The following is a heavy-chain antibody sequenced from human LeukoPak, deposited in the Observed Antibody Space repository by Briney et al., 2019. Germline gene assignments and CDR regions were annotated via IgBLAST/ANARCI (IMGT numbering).Heavy chain of an antibody. CDR2: INWNGVRT. V-gene: IGHV3-20*04. CDR3: ARGLYGDPEGGDY. D-gene: IGHD4-17*01. J-gene: IGHJ4*02. CDR1: GFTFSSYE. Sequence: PGGSLRLSCAASGFTFSSYEMNWVRQGPGKGLEWVSGINWNGVRTNYADSVKGRFTISRDNAKNSLYLQMNSLRAEDTALYYCARGLYGDPEGGDYWGQGTLVTVSS.